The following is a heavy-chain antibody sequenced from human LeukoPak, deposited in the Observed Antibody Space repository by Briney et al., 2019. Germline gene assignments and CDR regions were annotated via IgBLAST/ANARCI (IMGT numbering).Heavy chain of an antibody. D-gene: IGHD6-19*01. Sequence: PGGSLRLSCAASGFTFSSYGMHWVRQAPGKGLEWVAVISYDGSNKYYADSVKGRFTISRDNSKNTLYLQMNSLRAEDTAVYYCAKTIPGSSGWYGFDYWGRGTLATVSS. CDR1: GFTFSSYG. CDR2: ISYDGSNK. V-gene: IGHV3-30*18. CDR3: AKTIPGSSGWYGFDY. J-gene: IGHJ4*02.